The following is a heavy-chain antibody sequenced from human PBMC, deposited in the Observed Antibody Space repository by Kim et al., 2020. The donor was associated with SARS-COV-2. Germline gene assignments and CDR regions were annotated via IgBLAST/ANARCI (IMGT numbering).Heavy chain of an antibody. CDR2: LSGSSTYI. D-gene: IGHD6-13*01. J-gene: IGHJ4*02. CDR1: GFTFSSYS. Sequence: GGSLRLSCAASGFTFSSYSMNWVRQAPGKGLEWVSSLSGSSTYIYYADSVKGRFTISRDNAKNSLYLQMNSLRAEDTAVYYCASWGVGYSSSCDYWGQGTLVTVSS. CDR3: ASWGVGYSSSCDY. V-gene: IGHV3-21*01.